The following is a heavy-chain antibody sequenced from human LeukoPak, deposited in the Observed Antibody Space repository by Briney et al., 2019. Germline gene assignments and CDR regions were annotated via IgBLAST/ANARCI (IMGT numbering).Heavy chain of an antibody. V-gene: IGHV1-2*02. D-gene: IGHD2-21*02. CDR2: INPNSGGT. Sequence: ASLKLSCKASGYTFTGYYMHWVRQAPRQRLEWLGWINPNSGGTNYAQKCQGRVTMTRDTSISTAYMELSRLRSDDTAVYYCARDKGGGDCYVGYWGQGTLVTVSS. CDR1: GYTFTGYY. CDR3: ARDKGGGDCYVGY. J-gene: IGHJ4*02.